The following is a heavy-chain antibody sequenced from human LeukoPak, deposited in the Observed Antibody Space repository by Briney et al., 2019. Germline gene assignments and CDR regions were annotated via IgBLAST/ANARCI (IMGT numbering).Heavy chain of an antibody. D-gene: IGHD6-13*01. CDR2: IYTSGST. CDR1: GGSISSYY. Sequence: RSSETLSLTCTVSGGSISSYYWSWIRQPAGKGLEWIGRIYTSGSTYYNPSLKSRVTISVDTSKNQFSLKLSSVTAADTAVYYCARRMVAAAVNWGQGTLVTVSS. V-gene: IGHV4-4*07. CDR3: ARRMVAAAVN. J-gene: IGHJ4*02.